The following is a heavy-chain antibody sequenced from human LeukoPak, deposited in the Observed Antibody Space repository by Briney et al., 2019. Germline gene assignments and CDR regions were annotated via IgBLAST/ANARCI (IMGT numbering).Heavy chain of an antibody. V-gene: IGHV3-74*03. CDR2: ISSDGSST. CDR1: GFTFSNYA. Sequence: GGSLRLSCAASGFTFSNYAMHWVRQTPGKGLVWVSRISSDGSSTTYADSVKGRFTISRDNAKNTLYLQMNNLRAEDTAMYYCARDQRVTGRPDIDYWGQGTLVIVSS. J-gene: IGHJ4*02. CDR3: ARDQRVTGRPDIDY. D-gene: IGHD6-6*01.